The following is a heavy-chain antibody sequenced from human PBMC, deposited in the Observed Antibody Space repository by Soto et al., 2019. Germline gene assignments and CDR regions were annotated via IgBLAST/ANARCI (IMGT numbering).Heavy chain of an antibody. CDR3: ARPDENSFPSGLDV. J-gene: IGHJ6*02. V-gene: IGHV3-53*01. CDR2: LYRGGYI. Sequence: PGGSLGLSCTVSGMIVDDYHLTWVRQAPGRGLEWVSILYRGGYIRYRESVQGRFIISRDTSKNTLYLQMNSLTAEDTATYYCARPDENSFPSGLDVWGQGTTVTVSS. CDR1: GMIVDDYH. D-gene: IGHD4-4*01.